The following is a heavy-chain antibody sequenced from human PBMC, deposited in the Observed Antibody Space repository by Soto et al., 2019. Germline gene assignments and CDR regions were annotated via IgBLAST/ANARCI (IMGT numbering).Heavy chain of an antibody. D-gene: IGHD2-15*01. V-gene: IGHV3-23*01. Sequence: GGSLRLSCAASGFTFSTYAMTWARQAPGKGLEWVSDISGSVGSTYYADSVKGRFTISRDNSKNTLYLQMNSLRAEDTAVYYCAKDMGYSTSDYWGQRTLVNVSS. CDR1: GFTFSTYA. CDR3: AKDMGYSTSDY. CDR2: ISGSVGST. J-gene: IGHJ4*02.